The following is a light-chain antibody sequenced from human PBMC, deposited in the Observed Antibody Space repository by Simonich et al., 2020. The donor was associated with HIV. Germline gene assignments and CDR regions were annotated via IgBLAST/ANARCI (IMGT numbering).Light chain of an antibody. J-gene: IGKJ4*01. V-gene: IGKV3-15*01. CDR2: GAS. CDR1: QSVSSN. Sequence: ETVMTQSPATLSVSPGERAILSCRASQSVSSNLAWYQQKPGQAPRLLIYGASIRATAFPARFSGSGSGTDFTLTISRLEPEDFAVYYCQQYGTSSTFGGGTKVEIK. CDR3: QQYGTSST.